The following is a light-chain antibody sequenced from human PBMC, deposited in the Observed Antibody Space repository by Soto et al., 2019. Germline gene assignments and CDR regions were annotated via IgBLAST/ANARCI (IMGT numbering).Light chain of an antibody. Sequence: ELVLTQSPGTLSLSPGERATLSCRASQSVSSSYLAWYQQKPGQAPRLLIYGASSRATGIPDRFSGSGSGTDFTLNIIRLQPKACAVDYCQQYGSSTLFTFGPGTKVVIK. CDR2: GAS. J-gene: IGKJ3*01. V-gene: IGKV3-20*01. CDR3: QQYGSSTLFT. CDR1: QSVSSSY.